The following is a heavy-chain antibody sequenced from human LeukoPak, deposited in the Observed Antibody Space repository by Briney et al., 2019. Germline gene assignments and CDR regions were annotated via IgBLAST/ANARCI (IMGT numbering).Heavy chain of an antibody. Sequence: RSESLSLTCTVSGGSISSYYWSWSRQPPGEGLELIGYMDDSGCTNYIPSLKSRVTISVDTSKNQFSLRLSSVTAADTAVYYCARHGGSYTFDFWGQGVLVTVSS. CDR3: ARHGGSYTFDF. CDR2: MDDSGCT. D-gene: IGHD1-26*01. J-gene: IGHJ4*02. V-gene: IGHV4-59*01. CDR1: GGSISSYY.